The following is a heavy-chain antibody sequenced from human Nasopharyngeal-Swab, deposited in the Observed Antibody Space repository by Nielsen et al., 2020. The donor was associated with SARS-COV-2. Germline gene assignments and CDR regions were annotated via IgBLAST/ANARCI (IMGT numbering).Heavy chain of an antibody. CDR1: GFTFSSYE. CDR2: ISSSGSTI. D-gene: IGHD3-3*01. Sequence: GESLKISCAASGFTFSSYEMNWVRQAPGKGLEWVSYISSSGSTIYYADSVKGRLTISRDNAKNSLYLQMNSLRAEDTAVYYCAREKSRITIFGVSRSYFDYWGQGTLVTVSS. CDR3: AREKSRITIFGVSRSYFDY. J-gene: IGHJ4*02. V-gene: IGHV3-48*03.